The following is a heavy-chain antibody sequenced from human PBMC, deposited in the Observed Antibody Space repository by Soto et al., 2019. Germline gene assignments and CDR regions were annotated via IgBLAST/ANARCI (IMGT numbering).Heavy chain of an antibody. CDR1: GFTFSSYG. Sequence: GGSLRLSCAASGFTFSSYGMHWVRQAPGKGLEWVAVISYDGSNKYYADSVKGRFTISRDNSKNTLYLQMNSLRAEDTAVYYCAKDITRIVGAIGNYYYYGMDVWGQGTTVTVSS. CDR2: ISYDGSNK. V-gene: IGHV3-30*18. CDR3: AKDITRIVGAIGNYYYYGMDV. D-gene: IGHD1-26*01. J-gene: IGHJ6*02.